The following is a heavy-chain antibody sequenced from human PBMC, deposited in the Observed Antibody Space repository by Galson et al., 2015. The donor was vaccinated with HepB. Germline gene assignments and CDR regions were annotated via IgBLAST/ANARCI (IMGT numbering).Heavy chain of an antibody. D-gene: IGHD4-17*01. J-gene: IGHJ3*01. CDR3: ARVGCGDYGT. Sequence: WIRQHPGKGLEWIGFIHYSGATYYNPSLKSRITISVDTSKNQLSPKLSSVTAADTAVYYCARVGCGDYGTWGQGTMVTVSS. CDR2: IHYSGAT. V-gene: IGHV4-31*02.